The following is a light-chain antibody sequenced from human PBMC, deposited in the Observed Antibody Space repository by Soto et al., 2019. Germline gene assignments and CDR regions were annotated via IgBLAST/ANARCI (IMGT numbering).Light chain of an antibody. CDR1: SSDVGGYNY. Sequence: QSALTQPPSASGSPGQSVTISCTGTSSDVGGYNYVSWYQQHPGEAPKVMIYEVSKRPSGVPDRFSGSKSGNTASLTIYGLQAEDEADYYCASYTAINTWVFGGGTKLTVL. CDR2: EVS. CDR3: ASYTAINTWV. V-gene: IGLV2-8*01. J-gene: IGLJ3*02.